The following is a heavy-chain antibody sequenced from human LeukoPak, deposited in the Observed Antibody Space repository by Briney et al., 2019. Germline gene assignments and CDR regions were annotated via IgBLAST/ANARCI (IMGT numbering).Heavy chain of an antibody. CDR3: AKTSGYFPLYYFDY. Sequence: ALVKVSCKASGYTFTDYYMHWVRQAPGQGLEWMGWINRNSGDTYYAPKFQGRVTMTKDTSITTAYMELSRLRSDDTAMYYCAKTSGYFPLYYFDYWGQGTLVTVSS. CDR2: INRNSGDT. V-gene: IGHV1-2*02. D-gene: IGHD5-12*01. CDR1: GYTFTDYY. J-gene: IGHJ4*02.